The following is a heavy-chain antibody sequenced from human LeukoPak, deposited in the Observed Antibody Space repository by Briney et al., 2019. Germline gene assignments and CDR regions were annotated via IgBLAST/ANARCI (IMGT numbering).Heavy chain of an antibody. Sequence: GGSLRLSCTASGFTFSSYSMNWVRQAPGKGLEWVAYIAYTGTIHYADSVRGRFAISRDNAKSSLFLQLNSLRAEDTAVYYCARDPHSLGYWGQGTLVTVSS. CDR2: IAYTGTI. J-gene: IGHJ4*02. CDR1: GFTFSSYS. V-gene: IGHV3-48*01. CDR3: ARDPHSLGY.